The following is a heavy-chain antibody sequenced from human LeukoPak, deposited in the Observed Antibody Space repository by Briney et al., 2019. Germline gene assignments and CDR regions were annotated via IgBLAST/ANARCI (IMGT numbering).Heavy chain of an antibody. D-gene: IGHD6-25*01. CDR2: ISWNSGSI. Sequence: GGSLRLPCAASGFTFDDYAMHWVRHAPGKGLEWVSGISWNSGSIGYADSVKGRFTISRDNAKNSLYLQMNSLRAEDTALYYCAKDTRGSPYGPLDYWGQGTLVTVSS. V-gene: IGHV3-9*01. CDR3: AKDTRGSPYGPLDY. J-gene: IGHJ4*02. CDR1: GFTFDDYA.